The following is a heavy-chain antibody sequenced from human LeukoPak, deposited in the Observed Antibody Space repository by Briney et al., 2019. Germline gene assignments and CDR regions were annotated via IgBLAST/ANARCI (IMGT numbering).Heavy chain of an antibody. V-gene: IGHV1-18*01. CDR3: ARGELDRYCSGGSCYPPGRSYYFDY. CDR2: ISAYNGNT. CDR1: GYTFTSYG. Sequence: ASVKVSCKASGYTFTSYGISWVRQAPGQVLEWVGWISAYNGNTNYAQKLQGRVTMTTDTSTSTAYMELRSLRSDDTAVYYCARGELDRYCSGGSCYPPGRSYYFDYWGQGTLVTVSS. D-gene: IGHD2-15*01. J-gene: IGHJ4*02.